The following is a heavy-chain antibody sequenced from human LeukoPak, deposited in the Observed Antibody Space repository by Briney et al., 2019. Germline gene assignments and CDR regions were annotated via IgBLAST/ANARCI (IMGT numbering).Heavy chain of an antibody. CDR1: GFPFSDYG. CDR2: ISHDGSNK. J-gene: IGHJ4*02. D-gene: IGHD4-17*01. Sequence: GTSLRLSCAASGFPFSDYGMYWVRQAPGKGLEWLAVISHDGSNKYYADSVKGRITISRDNSMNTLYLQMNSLRVEDTAVYYCAKEIWPTVTIPGRTYFDYWGQGTLVTVSS. V-gene: IGHV3-30*18. CDR3: AKEIWPTVTIPGRTYFDY.